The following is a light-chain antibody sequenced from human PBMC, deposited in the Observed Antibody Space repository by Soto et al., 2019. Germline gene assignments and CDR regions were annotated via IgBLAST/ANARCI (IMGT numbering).Light chain of an antibody. CDR1: QGISNY. CDR3: QKYNSAPRT. Sequence: DIQMTQSPSSLSASVGDRVTITCRASQGISNYLAWYQQKPGKVPKLLIYAASTLQAGVPSRFSGSGSGTDFTLTISSLQPEDVATYYRQKYNSAPRTFGQGPKVEIK. J-gene: IGKJ1*01. V-gene: IGKV1-27*01. CDR2: AAS.